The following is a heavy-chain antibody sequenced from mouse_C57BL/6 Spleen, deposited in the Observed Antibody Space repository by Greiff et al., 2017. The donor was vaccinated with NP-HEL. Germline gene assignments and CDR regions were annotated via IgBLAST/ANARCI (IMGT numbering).Heavy chain of an antibody. CDR3: ARNNWYYFDY. D-gene: IGHD4-1*02. Sequence: EVKLMESGPVLVKPGASVKMSCKASGYTFTDYYMNWVKQSHGKSLEWIGVINPYNGGTSYNQKFKGKATLTVDKSSSTAYMELNSLTSEDSAVYYCARNNWYYFDYWGQGTTLTVSS. V-gene: IGHV1-19*01. CDR1: GYTFTDYY. J-gene: IGHJ2*01. CDR2: INPYNGGT.